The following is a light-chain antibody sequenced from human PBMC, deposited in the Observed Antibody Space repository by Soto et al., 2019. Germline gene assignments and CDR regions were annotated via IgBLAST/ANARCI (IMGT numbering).Light chain of an antibody. CDR1: SSNIGTYT. CDR2: TYD. CDR3: AAWDDRVNGVV. J-gene: IGLJ2*01. Sequence: QSVLTQPPSVSGTPGQSITISCSGSSSNIGTYTLNWYQQLQRTTPKLLISTYDQRRPAVADRFSGSKSGTSASPAISGLQYEDEADYYCAAWDDRVNGVVFGGGTKVTVL. V-gene: IGLV1-44*01.